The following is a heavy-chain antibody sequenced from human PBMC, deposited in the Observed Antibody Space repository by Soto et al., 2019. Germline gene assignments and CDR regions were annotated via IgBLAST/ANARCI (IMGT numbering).Heavy chain of an antibody. CDR1: GGSFSGYY. CDR2: INHSGST. CDR3: ASVEVDFWSGSNLYGMDV. V-gene: IGHV4-34*01. J-gene: IGHJ6*02. Sequence: SETLSLTCAVYGGSFSGYYWSWIRQPPGKGLEWIGEINHSGSTNYNPSLKSRVTISVDTSKNQFSLKLSSVTAADTAVYYCASVEVDFWSGSNLYGMDVWGQGTTVTVSS. D-gene: IGHD3-3*01.